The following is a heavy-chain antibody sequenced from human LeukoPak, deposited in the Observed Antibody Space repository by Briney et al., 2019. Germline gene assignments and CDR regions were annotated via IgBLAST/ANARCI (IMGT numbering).Heavy chain of an antibody. CDR1: GYSFTSYW. CDR2: IYPGDSDT. D-gene: IGHD6-19*01. V-gene: IGHV5-51*01. J-gene: IGHJ4*02. CDR3: ARRSAVAGNPPDY. Sequence: GESLKISGKGSGYSFTSYWIGWVRQMPGKGLEWMGIIYPGDSDTRYSPSFQGQVTISADKSISTAYLQWSSLKASDTAMYYCARRSAVAGNPPDYWGQGTLVTVSS.